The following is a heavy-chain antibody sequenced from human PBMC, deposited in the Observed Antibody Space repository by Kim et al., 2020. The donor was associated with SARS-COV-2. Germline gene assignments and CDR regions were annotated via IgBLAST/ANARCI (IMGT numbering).Heavy chain of an antibody. V-gene: IGHV3-64D*09. CDR2: ISSNGGST. CDR3: VKDPNNIYCSGGSCYPMTTVTTRGGAFEI. CDR1: GFTFSSYA. D-gene: IGHD2-15*01. J-gene: IGHJ3*02. Sequence: GGSLRLSCSASGFTFSSYAMHWVRQAPGKGLEYVSAISSNGGSTYYADSVKGRFTISRDNSKNTLYLQMSSLRAEDTAVYYCVKDPNNIYCSGGSCYPMTTVTTRGGAFEIWGQGTMVTVSS.